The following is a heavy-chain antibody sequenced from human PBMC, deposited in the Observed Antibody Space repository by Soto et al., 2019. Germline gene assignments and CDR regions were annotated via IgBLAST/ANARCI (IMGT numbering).Heavy chain of an antibody. Sequence: SETLSLTCTVSSGSINSGDYYWTWIRQHQGKGLEWIGYIFYSGGTYYIPPLNRRVTISLDTSKNQFSLKLSSVSAADTAVYYCTRGPSGDKVDYWGQGTLVTVSS. CDR3: TRGPSGDKVDY. D-gene: IGHD7-27*01. CDR2: IFYSGGT. V-gene: IGHV4-30-4*01. J-gene: IGHJ4*02. CDR1: SGSINSGDYY.